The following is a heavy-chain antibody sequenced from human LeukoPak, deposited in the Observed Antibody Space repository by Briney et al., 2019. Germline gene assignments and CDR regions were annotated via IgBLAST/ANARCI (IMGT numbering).Heavy chain of an antibody. CDR3: VRESGSYYFDY. CDR1: GFSFDVYA. J-gene: IGHJ4*02. V-gene: IGHV3-9*03. CDR2: ITGNGGTI. D-gene: IGHD3-22*01. Sequence: AGGSLRLSCAASGFSFDVYAMHWVRQAPGKGLEWVSGITGNGGTIAYADSVKGRFTVSRDNAKSSLYLQMSSLRAEDMALYYCVRESGSYYFDYWGQGTLVTVSS.